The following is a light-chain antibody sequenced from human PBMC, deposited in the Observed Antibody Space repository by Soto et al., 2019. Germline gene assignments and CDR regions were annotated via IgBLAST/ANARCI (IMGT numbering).Light chain of an antibody. CDR3: HQYAWSPLT. J-gene: IGKJ5*01. CDR1: QSVPKSY. V-gene: IGKV3-20*01. Sequence: IGLTQSPGTLSLSPGESATLSCRASQSVPKSYLAWYQQRPGQAPRLLISDASNRATGIPDRFSGSEFGTAFKFTISRLGRADFAVYYCHQYAWSPLTFGKGTRLAIK. CDR2: DAS.